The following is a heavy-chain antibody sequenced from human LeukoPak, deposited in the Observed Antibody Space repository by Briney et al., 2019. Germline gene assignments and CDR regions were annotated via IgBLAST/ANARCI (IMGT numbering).Heavy chain of an antibody. Sequence: SETLSLTCAVYGGSFSGYYWSWIRQPPGKGLEWIGEIYHSGDTNYNPSLKNRITMSLDKTKNHFSLTLTSVTAADTAVYYCARIYGAFDIWGQGTRVTVSS. V-gene: IGHV4-34*10. CDR1: GGSFSGYY. CDR3: ARIYGAFDI. J-gene: IGHJ3*02. CDR2: IYHSGDT. D-gene: IGHD3-10*01.